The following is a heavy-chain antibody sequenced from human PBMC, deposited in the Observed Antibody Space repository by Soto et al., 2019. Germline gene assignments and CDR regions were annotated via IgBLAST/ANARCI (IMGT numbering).Heavy chain of an antibody. CDR2: ISADGGST. CDR1: GFTFSSHT. V-gene: IGHV3-64D*08. Sequence: GGSLRLSCSASGFTFSSHTIHWVRQAPGKGLEYVSGISADGGSTYYTDSVKGRFSISRDNSKNTLYLQVSSLTPEDTAVYYCLREAVGTWVDVWGQGTTVTVSS. CDR3: LREAVGTWVDV. D-gene: IGHD6-13*01. J-gene: IGHJ6*02.